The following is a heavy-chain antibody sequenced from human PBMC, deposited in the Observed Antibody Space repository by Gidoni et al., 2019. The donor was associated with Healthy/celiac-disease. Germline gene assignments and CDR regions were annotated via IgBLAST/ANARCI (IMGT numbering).Heavy chain of an antibody. Sequence: QVQLVESGGGVVQPGRSLRLSCAASGFPFSSYGMHWVRQAPGKGLEWVAVIWYDGSNKYYADSVKGRFTISRDNSKNTLYLQMNSLRAEDTAVYYCAREKVGATVYYGMDVWGQGTTVTVSS. V-gene: IGHV3-33*01. J-gene: IGHJ6*02. D-gene: IGHD1-26*01. CDR3: AREKVGATVYYGMDV. CDR2: IWYDGSNK. CDR1: GFPFSSYG.